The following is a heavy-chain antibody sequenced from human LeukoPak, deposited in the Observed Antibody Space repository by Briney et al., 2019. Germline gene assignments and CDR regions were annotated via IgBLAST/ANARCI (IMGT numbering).Heavy chain of an antibody. D-gene: IGHD2-2*01. Sequence: ASVKVSCKASGYTFTSYVISWVRQAPGQGLEWMGWISAYNGNTNYAQKLQGRVTMTTDTSTSTAYMELRSLRSDDTAVYYCARTLIVVVPAAPFDYWGQGTLVTVSS. J-gene: IGHJ4*02. V-gene: IGHV1-18*01. CDR1: GYTFTSYV. CDR2: ISAYNGNT. CDR3: ARTLIVVVPAAPFDY.